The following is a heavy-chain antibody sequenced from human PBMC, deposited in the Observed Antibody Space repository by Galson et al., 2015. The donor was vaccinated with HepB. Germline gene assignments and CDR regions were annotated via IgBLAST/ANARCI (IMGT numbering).Heavy chain of an antibody. CDR3: ARVTVRGVMAHGAFDI. CDR2: ISAYNGNT. Sequence: SVKVSCKASGYTFTSYGISWVRQAPGQGLEWMGWISAYNGNTNYAQKLQGRVTMTIDTSTSTAYMELRSLRSDDTAVYYCARVTVRGVMAHGAFDIWGQGTMVTVSS. D-gene: IGHD3-10*01. J-gene: IGHJ3*02. V-gene: IGHV1-18*04. CDR1: GYTFTSYG.